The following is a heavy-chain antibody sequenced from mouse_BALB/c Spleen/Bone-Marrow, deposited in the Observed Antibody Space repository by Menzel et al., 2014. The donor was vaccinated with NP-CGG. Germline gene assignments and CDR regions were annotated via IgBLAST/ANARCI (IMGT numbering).Heavy chain of an antibody. J-gene: IGHJ2*01. CDR2: ISSGGSYT. CDR3: ARPLTGAYFDY. D-gene: IGHD4-1*01. Sequence: EVQLVESGGGLVKPGGSLKLSCAASGFAFSSYDMSWVRQTPEKRLEWVATISSGGSYTYCPDSVKGRFTISRDNARNTLYLQMSSLRSEDTALYYCARPLTGAYFDYWGQGTTLTVSS. CDR1: GFAFSSYD. V-gene: IGHV5-9*02.